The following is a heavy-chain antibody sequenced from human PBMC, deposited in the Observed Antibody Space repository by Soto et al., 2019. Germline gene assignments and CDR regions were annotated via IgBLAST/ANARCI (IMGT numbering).Heavy chain of an antibody. J-gene: IGHJ6*03. CDR1: GGTFSSHG. Sequence: QVQLVQSGAEVKRPGSSVKVSCKASGGTFSSHGISWVRQAPGQGLEWVGGILPIFGTANYAQMFQGRVTITADESTSTAYMELSSLRSEDTAIYYCARDWDHYESSGYHKYYNKMHVLGQGTTVIVSS. D-gene: IGHD3-22*01. V-gene: IGHV1-69*01. CDR3: ARDWDHYESSGYHKYYNKMHV. CDR2: ILPIFGTA.